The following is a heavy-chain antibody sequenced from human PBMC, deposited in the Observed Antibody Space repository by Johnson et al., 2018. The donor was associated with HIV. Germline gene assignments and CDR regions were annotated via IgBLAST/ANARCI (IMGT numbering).Heavy chain of an antibody. CDR2: LFSGDTT. D-gene: IGHD7-27*01. Sequence: VQLVESGGGLIQPGGSLTLSCAASGFTVSSNYMSWVRQAPGRGLEWVSVLFSGDTTYYADSVKGRFTISSDNSKNTLYLQMNSLRAEDTAVYYCARAPGAGDAFDIWGQGTMVTVSS. J-gene: IGHJ3*02. V-gene: IGHV3-53*01. CDR3: ARAPGAGDAFDI. CDR1: GFTVSSNY.